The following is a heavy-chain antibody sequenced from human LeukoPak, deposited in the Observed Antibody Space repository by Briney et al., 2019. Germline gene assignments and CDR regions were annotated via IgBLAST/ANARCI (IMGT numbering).Heavy chain of an antibody. V-gene: IGHV3-30*04. CDR1: GFTFSSYD. Sequence: SGGSLRLSCAAPGFTFSSYDMHWVRQAPGKGLEWVAVISYDGSNKYYADSVKGRFTISRDNSKNTLYLQMNSLRAEDTAVYYCARDAYYDSSGYKGYWGQATLVTVSP. D-gene: IGHD3-22*01. CDR2: ISYDGSNK. J-gene: IGHJ4*02. CDR3: ARDAYYDSSGYKGY.